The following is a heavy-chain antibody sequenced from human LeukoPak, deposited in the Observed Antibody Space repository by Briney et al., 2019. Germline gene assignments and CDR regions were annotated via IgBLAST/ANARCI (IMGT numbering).Heavy chain of an antibody. Sequence: PGGSLRLSCAASGFTFSGYAMSWVRQAPGKGLEWVSAISGSGGSTYYADSVKGRFTISRDNSKNTLYLQMNSLRAEDTAVYYCAKEGGPPNGVVAATYYFDYWGQGTLVTVSS. CDR2: ISGSGGST. CDR3: AKEGGPPNGVVAATYYFDY. V-gene: IGHV3-23*01. J-gene: IGHJ4*02. D-gene: IGHD2-15*01. CDR1: GFTFSGYA.